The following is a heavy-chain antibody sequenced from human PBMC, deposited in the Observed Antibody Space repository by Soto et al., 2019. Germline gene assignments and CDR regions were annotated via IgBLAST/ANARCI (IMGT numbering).Heavy chain of an antibody. CDR3: ARQDTAMVTWFYP. D-gene: IGHD5-18*01. CDR2: IYYSGST. J-gene: IGHJ5*02. Sequence: SETLSLTCTVSGGSISSYYWSWIRQPPGKGLEWIGYIYYSGSTYYNPSLKSRVTISVDTSKNQFSLKLSSVTAADTAVYYCARQDTAMVTWFYPWGQGTLVTVSS. V-gene: IGHV4-30-4*01. CDR1: GGSISSYY.